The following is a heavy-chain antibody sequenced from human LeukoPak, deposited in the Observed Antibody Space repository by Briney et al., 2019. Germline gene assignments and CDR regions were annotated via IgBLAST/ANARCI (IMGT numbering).Heavy chain of an antibody. CDR3: AKEGVYSSSPNY. Sequence: GGSLRLSCAASGFTFSSYAMHWVRQAPGKGLEWVAVISYDGSNKYYADSVKGRFTISRDNSKNTLYLQMNSLRAEDTAVYCCAKEGVYSSSPNYWGQGTLVTVSS. V-gene: IGHV3-30-3*01. J-gene: IGHJ4*02. CDR1: GFTFSSYA. D-gene: IGHD6-13*01. CDR2: ISYDGSNK.